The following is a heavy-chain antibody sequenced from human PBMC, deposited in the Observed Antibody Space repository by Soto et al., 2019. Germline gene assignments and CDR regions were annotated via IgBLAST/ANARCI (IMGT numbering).Heavy chain of an antibody. J-gene: IGHJ5*02. V-gene: IGHV4-39*01. CDR3: ARLVGLIVDTAMVLGNWFDP. D-gene: IGHD5-18*01. Sequence: PSETLSLTCTVSGGSISSSSYYWGWIRQPPGKGLEWIGNTYYSGSTYYNPSLKSRVTISVDTSKNQFSLKLSSVTAADTAVYYCARLVGLIVDTAMVLGNWFDPWGQGTLVT. CDR1: GGSISSSSYY. CDR2: TYYSGST.